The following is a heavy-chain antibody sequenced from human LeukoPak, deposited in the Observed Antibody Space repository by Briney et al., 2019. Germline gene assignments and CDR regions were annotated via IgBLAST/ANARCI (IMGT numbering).Heavy chain of an antibody. CDR1: GGSISRGGYY. J-gene: IGHJ3*02. D-gene: IGHD6-19*01. V-gene: IGHV4-61*08. CDR3: ARVSASIAVAGRAFDI. Sequence: SETLSLTCTVSGGSISRGGYYWSWIRQPPGKGLEWIGYIYYSGSTNYNPSLKSRVTISVDTSKNQFSLKLSSVTAADTAVYYCARVSASIAVAGRAFDIWGQGTMVTVSS. CDR2: IYYSGST.